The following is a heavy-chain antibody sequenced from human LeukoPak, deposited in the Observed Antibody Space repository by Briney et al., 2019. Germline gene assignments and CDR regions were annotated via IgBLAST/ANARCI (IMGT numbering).Heavy chain of an antibody. D-gene: IGHD1-26*01. CDR1: GFTFSSYA. Sequence: GSLRLSCAASGFTFSSYAMSWVRQAPGKGLEWVSAISGSGGSTYYADSVKGRFTISRDNSKNTLYLQMGSLRAEDMAVYYCAKSSGSYVGGLAFDYWGQGTLVTVSS. J-gene: IGHJ4*02. CDR3: AKSSGSYVGGLAFDY. V-gene: IGHV3-23*01. CDR2: ISGSGGST.